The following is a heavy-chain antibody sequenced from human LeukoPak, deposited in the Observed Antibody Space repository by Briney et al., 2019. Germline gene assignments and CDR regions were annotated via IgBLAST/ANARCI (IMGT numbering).Heavy chain of an antibody. V-gene: IGHV1-18*04. CDR1: GYTFTSYG. CDR3: ARDLQRGVRGVIITAGGDFDY. Sequence: GASVKVSCKASGYTFTSYGISWVRQAPGQGLEWMGWISAYNGNTNYAQKLQGRVTMTTDTSTSTAYMELRSLRSDDTAVYYCARDLQRGVRGVIITAGGDFDYWGQGTLVTVSS. J-gene: IGHJ4*02. D-gene: IGHD3-10*01. CDR2: ISAYNGNT.